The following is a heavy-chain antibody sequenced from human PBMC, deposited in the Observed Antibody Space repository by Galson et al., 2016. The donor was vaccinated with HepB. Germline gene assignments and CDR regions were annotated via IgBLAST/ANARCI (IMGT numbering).Heavy chain of an antibody. D-gene: IGHD1-26*01. CDR1: GGSISDYY. J-gene: IGHJ6*02. CDR2: VPYSGGT. Sequence: ETLSLTCTVSGGSISDYYWSWIRQPSGKGLEWIGYVPYSGGTNYKPSLTSRVTMSLDTSKNQVSLRLSSVTAADTAVYFCARDTYGGENYYYYGLDVWGQGTTVTVSS. V-gene: IGHV4-59*01. CDR3: ARDTYGGENYYYYGLDV.